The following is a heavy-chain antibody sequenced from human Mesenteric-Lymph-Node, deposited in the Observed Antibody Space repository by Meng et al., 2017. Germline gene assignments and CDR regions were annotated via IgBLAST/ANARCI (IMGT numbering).Heavy chain of an antibody. Sequence: GESLKISCAASGFTFSSYGMHWVRQAPGKGLEWVAVIWYDGSNKYYADSVKGRFTISRDNAKNSLYLQMNSLRAEDTAVYYCARDRLGGSYYAVDYYYGMDVWDQGTTVTVS. J-gene: IGHJ6*02. D-gene: IGHD1-26*01. CDR1: GFTFSSYG. V-gene: IGHV3-33*01. CDR2: IWYDGSNK. CDR3: ARDRLGGSYYAVDYYYGMDV.